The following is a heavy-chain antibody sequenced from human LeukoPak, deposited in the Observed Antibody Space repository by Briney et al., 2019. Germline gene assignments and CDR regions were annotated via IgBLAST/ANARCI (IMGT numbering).Heavy chain of an antibody. CDR1: GYTFTSYD. J-gene: IGHJ4*02. Sequence: ASVKVSCKASGYTFTSYDINWVRQATGQGLEWMGWINPNSGGTNYAQKFQGRVTMTRDTSISTAYMELSRLRSDDTAVYYCARASGGYYYNEFDYWGQGTLVTVSS. V-gene: IGHV1-2*02. D-gene: IGHD3-22*01. CDR2: INPNSGGT. CDR3: ARASGGYYYNEFDY.